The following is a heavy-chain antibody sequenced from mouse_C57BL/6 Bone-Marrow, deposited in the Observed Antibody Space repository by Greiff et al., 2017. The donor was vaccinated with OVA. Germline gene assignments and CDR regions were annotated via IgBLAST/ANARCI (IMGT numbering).Heavy chain of an antibody. Sequence: VQLKESGPGLVKPSQSLSLTCSVTGYSITSGYYWNWIRQFPGNKLEWMGYISYDGSNNYNPSLKNRISITRDTSKNQFFLKLNSVTTEDTATYYCARWLPLYYFDYWGQGTTLTVSS. V-gene: IGHV3-6*01. CDR3: ARWLPLYYFDY. J-gene: IGHJ2*01. CDR2: ISYDGSN. CDR1: GYSITSGYY. D-gene: IGHD2-2*01.